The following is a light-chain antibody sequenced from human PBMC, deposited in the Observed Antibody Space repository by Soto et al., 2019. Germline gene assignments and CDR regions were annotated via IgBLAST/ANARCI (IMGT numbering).Light chain of an antibody. CDR2: FAS. CDR1: QNIITN. V-gene: IGKV3-15*01. J-gene: IGKJ1*01. Sequence: EIVMTRSPATLSVSPGERATLSCRASQNIITNLAWYQQKPGQAPRLLIFFASTRVTGIPARFSGSGSGTEFTLTISSLQSEDFAVYYCHQYYSWPRGTFGQGTKVDIK. CDR3: HQYYSWPRGT.